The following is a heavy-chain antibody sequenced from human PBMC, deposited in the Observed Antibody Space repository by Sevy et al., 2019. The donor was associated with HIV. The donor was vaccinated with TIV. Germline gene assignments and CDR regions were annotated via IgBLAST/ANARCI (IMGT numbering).Heavy chain of an antibody. D-gene: IGHD3-22*01. V-gene: IGHV3-30-3*01. J-gene: IGHJ1*01. CDR2: ISYDGSNK. Sequence: GGYLRLSCAASGFTFSSYAMHWVRQAPGKGLEWVAVISYDGSNKYYADSVKRRFTISRDNSKNTLYLQMNSLRAEDTAVYYCARDNPYYYDSSGQRGGFQHWGQGTLVTVSS. CDR1: GFTFSSYA. CDR3: ARDNPYYYDSSGQRGGFQH.